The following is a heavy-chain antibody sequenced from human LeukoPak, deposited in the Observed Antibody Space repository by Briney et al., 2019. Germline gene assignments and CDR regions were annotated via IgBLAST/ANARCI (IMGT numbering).Heavy chain of an antibody. CDR1: GYTFTSYD. D-gene: IGHD6-6*01. Sequence: GASVKVSCKASGYTFTSYDINWVRQATGQGLEWMGWMNPNSGNTGYAQKFQGRVTITRNTSISTAYMELSGLRSEDTAVYYCARASIAALKNYYMDVWGKGTTVTVSS. V-gene: IGHV1-8*03. J-gene: IGHJ6*03. CDR2: MNPNSGNT. CDR3: ARASIAALKNYYMDV.